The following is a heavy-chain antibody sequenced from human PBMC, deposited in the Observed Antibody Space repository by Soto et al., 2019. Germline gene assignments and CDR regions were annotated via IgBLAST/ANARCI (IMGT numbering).Heavy chain of an antibody. Sequence: QVQLQQWGAGLLKPSETLSLTCAVYGGSFSGYYWSWIRQPPGKGLEWIGEINHSGSTNYNPSLQSRVTISVDTSKNQFSLKLSSVTAADTAVYYCASIYGGNSKYWFDPWGQGTLVTVSS. J-gene: IGHJ5*02. D-gene: IGHD2-21*02. CDR3: ASIYGGNSKYWFDP. CDR1: GGSFSGYY. CDR2: INHSGST. V-gene: IGHV4-34*01.